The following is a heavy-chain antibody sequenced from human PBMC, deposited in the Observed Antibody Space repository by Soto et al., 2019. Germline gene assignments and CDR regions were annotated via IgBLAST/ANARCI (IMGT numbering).Heavy chain of an antibody. J-gene: IGHJ6*02. CDR1: GGTFSSYA. CDR2: IIPIFGTA. V-gene: IGHV1-69*01. CDR3: ARDPHTAMAKGGMDV. D-gene: IGHD5-18*01. Sequence: QVQLVQSGAEVKKPGSSVKVPCKASGGTFSSYAISWVRQAPGQRLEWMGGIIPIFGTANYAQKFQGRVTIPADESTSTAYMELSSLRSEDTAVYYCARDPHTAMAKGGMDVWGQGTTVTVSS.